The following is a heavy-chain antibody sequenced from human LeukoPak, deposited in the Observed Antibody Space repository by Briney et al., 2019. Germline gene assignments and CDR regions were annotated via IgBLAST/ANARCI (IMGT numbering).Heavy chain of an antibody. CDR1: GFTFSSHA. D-gene: IGHD2-15*01. J-gene: IGHJ4*02. CDR3: ARKGYCTAGSCYALDY. CDR2: IRGSGDST. V-gene: IGHV3-23*01. Sequence: GGSLRLSRAASGFTFSSHAMSWVRQAPGKGLEWVSAIRGSGDSTYYADSVKGRFTISRDNSKDTLYLEMNSLRAEDKAVYYCARKGYCTAGSCYALDYWGQGTLVTVSS.